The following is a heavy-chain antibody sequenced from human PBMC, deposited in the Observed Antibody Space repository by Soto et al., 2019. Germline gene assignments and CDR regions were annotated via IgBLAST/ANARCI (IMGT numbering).Heavy chain of an antibody. CDR1: GFTFISYG. Sequence: GGSLRLSCAASGFTFISYGMHWVRQAPGKGLEWVALIWYDGSKKYYADSVKGRFTISRDDSKNTLYLQMNSLRAEGTAVYYCARGSEGNAFDIWGQGTMVTVSS. J-gene: IGHJ3*02. CDR3: ARGSEGNAFDI. V-gene: IGHV3-33*01. D-gene: IGHD3-10*01. CDR2: IWYDGSKK.